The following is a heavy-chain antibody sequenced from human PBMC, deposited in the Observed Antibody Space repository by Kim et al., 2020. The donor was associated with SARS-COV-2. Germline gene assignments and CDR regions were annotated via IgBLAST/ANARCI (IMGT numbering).Heavy chain of an antibody. J-gene: IGHJ3*02. V-gene: IGHV4-39*07. D-gene: IGHD2-8*01. Sequence: GSTYYNPSPKGRATISVDTSKTQFSLRLSSVTASDTAVYYCARALIAFDIWGQGTMVTVSS. CDR2: GST. CDR3: ARALIAFDI.